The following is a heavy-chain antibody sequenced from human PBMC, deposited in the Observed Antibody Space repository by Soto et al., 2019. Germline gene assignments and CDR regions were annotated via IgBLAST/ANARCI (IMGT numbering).Heavy chain of an antibody. V-gene: IGHV4-30-2*01. CDR3: ARRAYCSRTSCYYYYYYGMDV. Sequence: SETLSLACAFSGGSISSGGYSWSWIRQPPGKGLEWIGYIYQSGSTYYNRSLKSRITISVDRSNNQFSLKLSSVTAADTALYYCARRAYCSRTSCYYYYYYGMDVWGQGT. J-gene: IGHJ6*01. CDR1: GGSISSGGYS. CDR2: IYQSGST. D-gene: IGHD2-2*01.